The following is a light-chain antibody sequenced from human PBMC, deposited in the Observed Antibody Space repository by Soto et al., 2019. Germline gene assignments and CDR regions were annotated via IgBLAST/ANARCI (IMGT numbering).Light chain of an antibody. CDR1: QDIGNY. J-gene: IGKJ5*01. CDR2: DAS. Sequence: DIQMTQSPSSLSASVGDRITITCQASQDIGNYVNWYQQKPGKAPKLMIYDASALESGVPSRFSGSGSGTDFTFTISSLQPEDFATYSFLQYYNVPITFGQGTRLDIK. CDR3: LQYYNVPIT. V-gene: IGKV1-33*01.